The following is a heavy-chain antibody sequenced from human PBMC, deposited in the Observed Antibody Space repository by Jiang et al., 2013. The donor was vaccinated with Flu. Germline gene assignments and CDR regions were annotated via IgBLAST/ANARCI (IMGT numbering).Heavy chain of an antibody. Sequence: GAEVKKPGESLKISCTGSGYNFDIHWIGWVRQMPGKGLEWMGIIYPADSETRYNPSFQGQVTMPADKSSGTAYLRWSTLKTSDTAMYYCILLNCGGDCYSRTDDAFDAWGPRGQWSPSPQ. CDR3: ILLNCGGDCYSRTDDAFDA. CDR1: GYNFDIHW. J-gene: IGHJ3*01. D-gene: IGHD2-21*02. V-gene: IGHV5-51*01. CDR2: IYPADSET.